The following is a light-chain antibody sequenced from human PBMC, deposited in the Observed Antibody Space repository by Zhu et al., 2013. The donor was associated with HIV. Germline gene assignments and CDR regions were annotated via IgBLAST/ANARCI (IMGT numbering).Light chain of an antibody. Sequence: EIVLTQSPATLSLSPGERATLSCRASQSVSSNLAWYQQKPGQAPRLLIHGASTRATDIPARFSGSGSGTDFTLTISSLQSEDFAVYYCQQYNNWPLTFGGGTEVEIK. CDR3: QQYNNWPLT. J-gene: IGKJ4*01. CDR2: GAS. CDR1: QSVSSN. V-gene: IGKV3-15*01.